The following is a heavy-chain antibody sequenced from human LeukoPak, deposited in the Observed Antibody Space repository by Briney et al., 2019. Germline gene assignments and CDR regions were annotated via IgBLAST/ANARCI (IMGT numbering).Heavy chain of an antibody. V-gene: IGHV3-30*02. D-gene: IGHD6-13*01. CDR2: IRYDGSNK. CDR3: AKDPSAAAGGGY. J-gene: IGHJ4*02. CDR1: GFTFSSYE. Sequence: GGSLRLSCAASGFTFSSYEMNWVRQAPGKGLEWVAFIRYDGSNKYYADSVKGRFTISRDNSKNTLYLQMNSLRAEDTAVYYCAKDPSAAAGGGYWGQGTLVTVSS.